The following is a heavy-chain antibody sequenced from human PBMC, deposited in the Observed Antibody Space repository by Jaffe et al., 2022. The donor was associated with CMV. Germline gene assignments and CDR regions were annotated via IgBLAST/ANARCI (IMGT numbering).Heavy chain of an antibody. CDR2: INHSGST. CDR1: GGSFSGYY. V-gene: IGHV4-34*01. CDR3: ARESWGWTTYCSSTSCSYYYMDV. D-gene: IGHD2-2*01. J-gene: IGHJ6*03. Sequence: QVQLQQWGAGLLKPSETLSLTCAVYGGSFSGYYWSWIRQPPGKGLEWIGEINHSGSTNYNPSLKSRVTISVDTSKNQFSLKLSSVTAADTAVYYCARESWGWTTYCSSTSCSYYYMDVWGKGTTVTVSS.